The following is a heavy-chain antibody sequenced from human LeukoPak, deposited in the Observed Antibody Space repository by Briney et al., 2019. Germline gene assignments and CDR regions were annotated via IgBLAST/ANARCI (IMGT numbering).Heavy chain of an antibody. CDR3: ARGRGGYSYGRYYFDY. D-gene: IGHD5-18*01. Sequence: ASVKVSCKASGYTFTSYDINWVRQATGQGLEWMGWMNPNRGNTGYAQKFQDRVTITRNTSISTAYMELSSLRSEDTAVYYCARGRGGYSYGRYYFDYWGQGTLVTVSS. CDR1: GYTFTSYD. CDR2: MNPNRGNT. V-gene: IGHV1-8*03. J-gene: IGHJ4*02.